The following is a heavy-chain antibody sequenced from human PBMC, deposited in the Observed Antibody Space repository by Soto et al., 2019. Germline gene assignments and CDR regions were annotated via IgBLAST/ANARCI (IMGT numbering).Heavy chain of an antibody. V-gene: IGHV3-30-3*01. J-gene: IGHJ6*02. Sequence: GGTLRLSCAASGFTYSKHAMTWVRQAPGKGLEWVAVISYDGSNTYYADPVKGRFTISRDNSKNRLYLQMNSLRAEDTAVYYCAREWFIGAADIYYYYGMGVWGQGTTVTVSS. CDR3: AREWFIGAADIYYYYGMGV. CDR2: ISYDGSNT. D-gene: IGHD2-2*01. CDR1: GFTYSKHA.